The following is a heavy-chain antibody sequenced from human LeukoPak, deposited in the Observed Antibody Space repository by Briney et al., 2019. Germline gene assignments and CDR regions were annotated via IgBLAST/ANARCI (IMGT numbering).Heavy chain of an antibody. CDR1: RLAFRRDG. J-gene: IGHJ4*02. CDR2: ISYDGSNK. D-gene: IGHD6-13*01. CDR3: AQVRTGSSWCSAY. V-gene: IGHV3-30*18. Sequence: PGRSLRLSHAPARLAFRRDGNDGACQAPGKGLEWVAVISYDGSNKYYADSVKGRFTISRDNSKNTLYLQMNSLRAEDTPVNYCAQVRTGSSWCSAYSGQGPLVTVSS.